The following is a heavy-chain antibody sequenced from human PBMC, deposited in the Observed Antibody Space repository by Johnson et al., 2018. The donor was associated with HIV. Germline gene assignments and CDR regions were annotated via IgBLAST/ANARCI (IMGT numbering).Heavy chain of an antibody. CDR1: GFTFSSYA. CDR2: ISYDGSNK. V-gene: IGHV3-30*04. D-gene: IGHD1-26*01. J-gene: IGHJ3*02. Sequence: QVQLVESGGGVVQPGRSLRLSCAASGFTFSSYAMHWVRQAPGKGLEWVAVISYDGSNKYYAESVKGRFTISRDNSKNTLYLQMNSLRAEDTAVYYCARDTPVGARVPVAFDIWGQGTMVTVSS. CDR3: ARDTPVGARVPVAFDI.